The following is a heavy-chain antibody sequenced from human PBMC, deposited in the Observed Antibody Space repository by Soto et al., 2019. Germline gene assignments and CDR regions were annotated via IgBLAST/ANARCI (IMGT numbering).Heavy chain of an antibody. J-gene: IGHJ4*02. Sequence: EVQLLESGGDLVQPGGSLRLSCAASGFPFSAYVMTWVRRAPGGGLEWISAISGSGDTAYYAESVKGRFTISRDNSRNTLYLKTNNLTVEDTAVYSCAKARFDSRGTFFRVGFYDVWGRGTLVTVST. CDR2: ISGSGDTA. V-gene: IGHV3-23*01. CDR1: GFPFSAYV. D-gene: IGHD3-22*01. CDR3: AKARFDSRGTFFRVGFYDV.